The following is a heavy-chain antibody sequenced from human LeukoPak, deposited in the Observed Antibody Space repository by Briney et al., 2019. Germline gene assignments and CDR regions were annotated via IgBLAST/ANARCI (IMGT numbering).Heavy chain of an antibody. Sequence: GGSLRLCCTASGFTVSSKYMNWVRQAPGQGLEWVSLISWDGGSAYYADSVKGRFTISRDNKKNSLYLQMNRLRPEDTALYYCGRSSNGVDVWDQGTTVTVSS. J-gene: IGHJ6*02. CDR3: GRSSNGVDV. D-gene: IGHD3-10*01. V-gene: IGHV3-43*01. CDR2: ISWDGGSA. CDR1: GFTVSSKY.